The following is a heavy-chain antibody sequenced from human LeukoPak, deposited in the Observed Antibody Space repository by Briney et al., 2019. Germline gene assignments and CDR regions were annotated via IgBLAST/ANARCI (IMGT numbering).Heavy chain of an antibody. D-gene: IGHD6-19*01. CDR3: ARRSPVAGNTLNWFDP. J-gene: IGHJ5*02. Sequence: PSETLSLTCTVSGDSISSGSYYWGWIRQPPGKGLEWIGSIYYSGSTYYNPSLKSRVTISVDTSKNQFSLKLSSVTAADTAVYYCARRSPVAGNTLNWFDPWGQGTLVTVSS. CDR2: IYYSGST. V-gene: IGHV4-39*07. CDR1: GDSISSGSYY.